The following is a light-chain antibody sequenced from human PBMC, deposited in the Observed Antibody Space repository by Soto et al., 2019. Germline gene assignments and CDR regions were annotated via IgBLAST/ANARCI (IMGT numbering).Light chain of an antibody. Sequence: DIVMTQSPTTLSVSPGDRATLSCRASQSVNINLAWYQQKPGQAPRLLIYGASAMPTGIPAKFSGSGSGTDFTLTISSLHSEDFAIYYCQECNKSPRTFGHGTNVDIK. J-gene: IGKJ1*01. CDR1: QSVNIN. V-gene: IGKV3-15*01. CDR3: QECNKSPRT. CDR2: GAS.